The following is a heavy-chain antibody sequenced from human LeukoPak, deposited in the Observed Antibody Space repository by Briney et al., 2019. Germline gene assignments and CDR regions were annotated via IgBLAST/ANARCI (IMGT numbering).Heavy chain of an antibody. D-gene: IGHD3-16*01. CDR1: GYTFTSYD. CDR2: MNPNSGNT. CDR3: ARALGDGDYYYMDV. V-gene: IGHV1-8*01. Sequence: PGASVKVSCKASGYTFTSYDINWVRQATGQGLEWMGWMNPNSGNTGYAQKFQGRVTMTRNTSISTAYMELSSLRSEGTAVYYCARALGDGDYYYMDVWGKGTTVTVSS. J-gene: IGHJ6*03.